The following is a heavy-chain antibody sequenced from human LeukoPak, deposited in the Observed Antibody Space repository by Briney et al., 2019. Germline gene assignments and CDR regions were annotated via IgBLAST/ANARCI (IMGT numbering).Heavy chain of an antibody. CDR1: GFTFSSYW. V-gene: IGHV3-7*01. CDR2: IKQDGSEK. CDR3: ARSDSWSGPYYMDV. D-gene: IGHD3-3*01. Sequence: PGGSLRLSCAASGFTFSSYWMSWVRQAPGKGLEWVANIKQDGSEKYYVDSVKGRFTVSRDNAKNSLYLQMNSLRAEDTAVYYCARSDSWSGPYYMDVWGKGTTVTVSS. J-gene: IGHJ6*03.